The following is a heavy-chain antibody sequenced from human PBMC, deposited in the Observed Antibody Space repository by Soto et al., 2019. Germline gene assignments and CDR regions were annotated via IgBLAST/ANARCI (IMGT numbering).Heavy chain of an antibody. CDR2: FIPMLGIA. V-gene: IGHV1-69*02. CDR3: AGRFDATSGNFDY. J-gene: IGHJ4*02. D-gene: IGHD2-15*01. CDR1: GDSFSRST. Sequence: QVQLVPSGAEVKRPGSSVKVSCTASGDSFSRSTFIWVRQAPGQGLEWMGRFIPMLGIANYAQTFQGRVTITADNSTSMAYMDLSSRRSEDTAVYYCAGRFDATSGNFDYWGQGTLVTVSS.